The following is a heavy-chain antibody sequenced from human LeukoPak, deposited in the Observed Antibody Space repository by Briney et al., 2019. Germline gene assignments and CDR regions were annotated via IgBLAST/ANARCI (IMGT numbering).Heavy chain of an antibody. J-gene: IGHJ4*02. V-gene: IGHV1-8*03. D-gene: IGHD1-26*01. CDR3: ARGGGSYYEVDY. CDR1: GYTFTSYD. Sequence: ASVKVSCKASGYTFTSYDINWVRQATGQGLEWMGWMNPNSGNTGYAQKFQGRVTITRNTSISTAYMELSSLRSEDTAVYYCARGGGSYYEVDYWGQGTLVTVPS. CDR2: MNPNSGNT.